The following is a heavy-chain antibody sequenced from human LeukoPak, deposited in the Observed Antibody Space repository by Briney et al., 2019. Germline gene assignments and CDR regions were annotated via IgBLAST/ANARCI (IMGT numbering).Heavy chain of an antibody. CDR2: IYYSGST. CDR3: ARDAVTVNSYYFDY. Sequence: PSETLSLTCTVSGGSVSSGSYYWSWIRQPPGKGLEWIGYIYYSGSTNYNPSLKSRVTISVDTSKNQFSLKLSSVTAADTAVYYCARDAVTVNSYYFDYWGQGTLVTASS. V-gene: IGHV4-61*01. CDR1: GGSVSSGSYY. J-gene: IGHJ4*02. D-gene: IGHD4-11*01.